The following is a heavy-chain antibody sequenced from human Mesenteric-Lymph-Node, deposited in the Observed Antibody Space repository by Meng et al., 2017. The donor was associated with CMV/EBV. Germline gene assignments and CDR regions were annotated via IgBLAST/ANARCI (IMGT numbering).Heavy chain of an antibody. J-gene: IGHJ4*02. D-gene: IGHD3-3*01. Sequence: SGGTFSSYTINWVRQAPGQGLEWMGRIITILDIANYAQKFQGRVTITADKSTSTAYMELSSLGSEDTAVYYRAKSYYDFWSAYLDSWGQGTWVTVSS. V-gene: IGHV1-69*02. CDR2: IITILDIA. CDR3: AKSYYDFWSAYLDS. CDR1: GGTFSSYT.